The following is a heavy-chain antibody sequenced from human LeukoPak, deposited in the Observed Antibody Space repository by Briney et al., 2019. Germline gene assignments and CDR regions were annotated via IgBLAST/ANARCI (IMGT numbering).Heavy chain of an antibody. V-gene: IGHV4-34*01. Sequence: PSETLSLTCTVSGGSISSYYWSWIRQPPGKGLEWIGDINHSGDTNYNPSLKSRVTISVNTSKNQFSLKLSSVTAADTAVYYCAKSAEPYYFDYWGQGTLVTVSS. CDR2: INHSGDT. J-gene: IGHJ4*02. D-gene: IGHD6-13*01. CDR3: AKSAEPYYFDY. CDR1: GGSISSYY.